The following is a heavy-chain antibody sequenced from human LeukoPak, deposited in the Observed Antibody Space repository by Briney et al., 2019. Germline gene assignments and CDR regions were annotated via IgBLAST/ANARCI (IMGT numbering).Heavy chain of an antibody. V-gene: IGHV3-30*02. J-gene: IGHJ6*04. CDR3: ARAKVHTSGRRGLGDV. CDR1: GFTFNSYG. CDR2: VRYDGSNK. D-gene: IGHD3-10*01. Sequence: GGPLRLSCAASGFTFNSYGMHWVRQAPGKGLERVAFVRYDGSNKYYVDSVKGRFTISRDNSENTLYLQMNSLRAEDTAIYYCARAKVHTSGRRGLGDVWGKGTTVTVSS.